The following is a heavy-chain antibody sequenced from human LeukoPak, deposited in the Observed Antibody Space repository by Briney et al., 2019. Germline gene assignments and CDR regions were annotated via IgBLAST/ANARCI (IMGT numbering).Heavy chain of an antibody. Sequence: PGGSLRLSCAASGFTVSSNYMSWVRQAPGKGLEWVSVIYSGGSTYYADSVKGRFTISRDNSKNTLYLQMNSLRAEDTAVYYCARSISGWYYYFDYWGQGTLVTVSS. V-gene: IGHV3-66*01. J-gene: IGHJ4*02. CDR1: GFTVSSNY. CDR2: IYSGGST. CDR3: ARSISGWYYYFDY. D-gene: IGHD6-19*01.